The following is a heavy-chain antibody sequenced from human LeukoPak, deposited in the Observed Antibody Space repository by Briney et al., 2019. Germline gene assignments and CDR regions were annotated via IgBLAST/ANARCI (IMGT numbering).Heavy chain of an antibody. CDR3: ARDFGEMPNY. CDR1: GYAFTRYY. Sequence: ASVKVSCKASGYAFTRYYMHWVRQAPGQGLEWMGIIDPSGGSTSYAQNFQGGVTMTRDATTSTVYLELSSLRSEDTAVYYCARDFGEMPNYWGQGTLVTVAS. CDR2: IDPSGGST. V-gene: IGHV1-46*01. J-gene: IGHJ4*02. D-gene: IGHD5-24*01.